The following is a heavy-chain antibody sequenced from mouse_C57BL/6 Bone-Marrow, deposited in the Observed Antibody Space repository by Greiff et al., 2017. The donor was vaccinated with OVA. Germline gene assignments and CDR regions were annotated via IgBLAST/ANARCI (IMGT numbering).Heavy chain of an antibody. D-gene: IGHD1-3*01. CDR1: GFSLTSYG. CDR2: ILSGGST. Sequence: VQLQQSGPGLVAPSQSLSITCTVSGFSLTSYGVHWVRQPPGKGLEWLVVILSGGSTTYNSALKSRLSISKDNSNCQVFLTMNSLQTDDTAMYCGARHQSSRGYAMDYWGQGTSVTVSS. CDR3: ARHQSSRGYAMDY. J-gene: IGHJ4*01. V-gene: IGHV2-6-1*01.